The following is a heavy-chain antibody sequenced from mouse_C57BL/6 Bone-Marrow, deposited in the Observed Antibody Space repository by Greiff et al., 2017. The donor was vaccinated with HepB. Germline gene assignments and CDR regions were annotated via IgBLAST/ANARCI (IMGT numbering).Heavy chain of an antibody. D-gene: IGHD2-2*01. CDR2: INPGSGGT. CDR1: GYAFTNYL. Sequence: VMLVESGAELVRPGTSVKVSCKASGYAFTNYLIEWVKQRPGQGLEWIGVINPGSGGTNYNEKFKGKATLTADKSSSTAYMQLSSLTSEDSAVYFCARGGYHWYFDVWGTGTTVTVSS. V-gene: IGHV1-54*01. J-gene: IGHJ1*03. CDR3: ARGGYHWYFDV.